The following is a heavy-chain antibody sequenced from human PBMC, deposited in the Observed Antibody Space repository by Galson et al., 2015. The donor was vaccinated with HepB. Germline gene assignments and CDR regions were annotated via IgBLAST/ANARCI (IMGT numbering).Heavy chain of an antibody. Sequence: PALVKPPQTLTLTCTFSGFSLSTDGVGVGWIRQPPGKALEWLAVIYWDDDKRYSASLKSRLTITKGTSKNQVVLTMTNMDTVDTATYYCARRLGLAAAGPFDYWGEGTLVTVSS. CDR2: IYWDDDK. CDR1: GFSLSTDGVG. CDR3: ARRLGLAAAGPFDY. V-gene: IGHV2-5*02. D-gene: IGHD6-13*01. J-gene: IGHJ4*02.